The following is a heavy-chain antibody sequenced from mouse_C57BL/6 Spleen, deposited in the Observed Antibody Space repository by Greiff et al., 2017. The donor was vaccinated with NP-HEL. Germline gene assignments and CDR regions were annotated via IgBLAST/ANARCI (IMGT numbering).Heavy chain of an antibody. D-gene: IGHD1-1*01. CDR2: IDPSDSYT. CDR1: GYTFTSYW. J-gene: IGHJ3*01. V-gene: IGHV1-50*01. Sequence: QVQLQQPGAELVKPGASVKLSCKASGYTFTSYWMQWVKKGPGQGLEWIGEIDPSDSYTNYNQKFKGKATLTVDTSSSTAYMQLSSLTSEDSAVYYCARNYYGSKAWFAYWGQGTLVTVSA. CDR3: ARNYYGSKAWFAY.